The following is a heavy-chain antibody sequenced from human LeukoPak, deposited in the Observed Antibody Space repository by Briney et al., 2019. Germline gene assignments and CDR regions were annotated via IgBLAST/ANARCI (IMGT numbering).Heavy chain of an antibody. V-gene: IGHV4-59*01. Sequence: SETLSLTRTVSGGSISSYYWSWIRQPPGKGLEWIGYIYYSGSTNYNPSLKSRVTISVDTSKNQFSLKLSSVTAADTAVYYCARGGPDGVVIDWGKGTTVTVSS. J-gene: IGHJ6*04. CDR3: ARGGPDGVVID. D-gene: IGHD3-3*01. CDR2: IYYSGST. CDR1: GGSISSYY.